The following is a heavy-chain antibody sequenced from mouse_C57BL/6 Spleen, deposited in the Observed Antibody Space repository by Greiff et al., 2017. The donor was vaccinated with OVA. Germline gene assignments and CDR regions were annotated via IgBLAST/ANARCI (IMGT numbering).Heavy chain of an antibody. Sequence: QVQLKQSGAELVMPGASVKLSCKASGYTFTSYWMHWVKQRPGQGLEWIGEIDPSDSYTNYNQKFKGKSTLTVDKSSSTAYMQLSSLTSEDSAVYYCARDYYYGSSFFDYWGQGTTLTVSS. J-gene: IGHJ2*01. CDR3: ARDYYYGSSFFDY. CDR1: GYTFTSYW. CDR2: IDPSDSYT. D-gene: IGHD1-1*01. V-gene: IGHV1-69*01.